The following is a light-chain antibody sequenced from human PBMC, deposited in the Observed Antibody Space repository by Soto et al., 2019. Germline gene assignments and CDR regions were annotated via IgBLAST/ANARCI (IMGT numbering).Light chain of an antibody. V-gene: IGKV3-15*01. CDR1: QSVSSN. J-gene: IGKJ1*01. CDR2: GAS. Sequence: EIVMTQSPATLSVSPGERATLSCRASQSVSSNLVWYQQKPGQAPRLLIYGASTRVTGIPARFSGSGSGTEFTLTISSLQSEDFAVYYCQQYHNWWTFGQGTKVDI. CDR3: QQYHNWWT.